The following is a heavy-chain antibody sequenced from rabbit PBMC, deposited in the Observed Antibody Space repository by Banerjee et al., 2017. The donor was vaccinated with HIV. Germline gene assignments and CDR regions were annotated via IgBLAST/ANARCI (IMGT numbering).Heavy chain of an antibody. CDR2: IYTANGRT. V-gene: IGHV1S40*01. Sequence: QSLEESGGDLVKPGASLTLTCTASGFDFSSSSSMGWVRQAPGKGLEWIGCIYTANGRTYYANWAKGRFTISKTSSTTVTLQMTSLTAADTATYFCARCNNNVNTYNLWGPGTLVTVS. CDR3: ARCNNNVNTYNL. J-gene: IGHJ4*01. CDR1: GFDFSSSSS. D-gene: IGHD5-1*01.